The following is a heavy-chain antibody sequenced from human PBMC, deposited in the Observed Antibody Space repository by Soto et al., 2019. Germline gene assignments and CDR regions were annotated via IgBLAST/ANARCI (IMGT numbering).Heavy chain of an antibody. Sequence: QVQVVQSGADEKKPESSVKVSCKPSGGTFNTYTVNWVRLAPGHGLEWMGRFIPILDMANYAQKFQDRVTITADRSTFTAYMELNSLTSDDTAVYYCAITYCRDNSCPRDFDFWGPGTRVTVSS. CDR1: GGTFNTYT. V-gene: IGHV1-69*02. D-gene: IGHD2-21*01. J-gene: IGHJ4*02. CDR3: AITYCRDNSCPRDFDF. CDR2: FIPILDMA.